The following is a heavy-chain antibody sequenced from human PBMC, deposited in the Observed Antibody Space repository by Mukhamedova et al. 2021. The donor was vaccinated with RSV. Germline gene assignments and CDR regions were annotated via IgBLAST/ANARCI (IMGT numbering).Heavy chain of an antibody. J-gene: IGHJ6*02. V-gene: IGHV3-48*03. Sequence: ISRDNAKNSVYLQMNGLRDEDTAVYYCARDPDYYYGMDVWGQGTTVTVSS. CDR3: ARDPDYYYGMDV.